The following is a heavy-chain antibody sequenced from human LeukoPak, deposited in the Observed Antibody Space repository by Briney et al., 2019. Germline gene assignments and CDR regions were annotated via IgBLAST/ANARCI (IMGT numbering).Heavy chain of an antibody. J-gene: IGHJ6*02. V-gene: IGHV1-8*01. CDR3: ARPYYYYYAMDV. Sequence: GASVKVSCKASEYTFTSYDINWVRQATGQGLEWMGWMNPNSGNTVYAQKFQGRVTMTRDTSISAAYMELSSLRSEDTAVYYCARPYYYYYAMDVWGQGTTVTVSS. CDR2: MNPNSGNT. CDR1: EYTFTSYD.